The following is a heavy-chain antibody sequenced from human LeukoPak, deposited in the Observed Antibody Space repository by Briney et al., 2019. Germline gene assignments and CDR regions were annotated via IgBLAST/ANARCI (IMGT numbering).Heavy chain of an antibody. V-gene: IGHV3-21*01. D-gene: IGHD6-13*01. Sequence: AGGSLRLSCAASGFTFSSYAMSWVRQAPGKGLEWVSSISSSSSYIYYADSVKGRFTTSRDNAKNSLYLQMNSLRAEDTAVYYCARDLVSSWSRGYYYMDVWGKGTTVTVSS. CDR3: ARDLVSSWSRGYYYMDV. CDR2: ISSSSSYI. J-gene: IGHJ6*03. CDR1: GFTFSSYA.